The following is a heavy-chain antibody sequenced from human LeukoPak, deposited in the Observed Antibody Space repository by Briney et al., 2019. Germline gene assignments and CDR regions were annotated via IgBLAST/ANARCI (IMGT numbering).Heavy chain of an antibody. J-gene: IGHJ5*02. CDR1: GDSFSSGNYY. CDR3: AKVIYGDHLANWFDP. D-gene: IGHD4-17*01. CDR2: IYYSGST. Sequence: PSQTLSLTCTVSGDSFSSGNYYWSWIRQPPGKGLEWIGYIYYSGSTNYNPSLKSRVTISVDTSKNEFSLKLSSVTAADTAVYYCAKVIYGDHLANWFDPWGQGTLVSVS. V-gene: IGHV4-61*01.